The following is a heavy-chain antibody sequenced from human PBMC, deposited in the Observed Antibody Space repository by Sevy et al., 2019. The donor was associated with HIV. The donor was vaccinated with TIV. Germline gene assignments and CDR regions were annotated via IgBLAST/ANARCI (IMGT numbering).Heavy chain of an antibody. D-gene: IGHD3-3*01. V-gene: IGHV3-23*01. CDR2: ISGSGGST. CDR3: ADTTGFLDWLYSDY. Sequence: GGSLRLSCAASGFTFTSYAMSWVRQAPGKGLEWVSGISGSGGSTYYADSVKGRFTISRDNSKNTLYLQMNSLRAEDTAVYYCADTTGFLDWLYSDYWGQGTLVTVSS. CDR1: GFTFTSYA. J-gene: IGHJ4*02.